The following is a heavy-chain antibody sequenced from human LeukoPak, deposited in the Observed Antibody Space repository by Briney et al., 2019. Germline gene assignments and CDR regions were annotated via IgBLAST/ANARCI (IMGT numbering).Heavy chain of an antibody. Sequence: GGSLRLSCAAPGFTFSSYSMNWVRQAPGKGLEWVSYISSSSSTIYYADSVKGRFTISRDNAKNSLYLQMNSLRAEDTAVYYCARRDHYYGSGSYGGGYFDYWGQGTLVTVSS. D-gene: IGHD3-10*01. CDR1: GFTFSSYS. CDR3: ARRDHYYGSGSYGGGYFDY. J-gene: IGHJ4*02. V-gene: IGHV3-48*01. CDR2: ISSSSSTI.